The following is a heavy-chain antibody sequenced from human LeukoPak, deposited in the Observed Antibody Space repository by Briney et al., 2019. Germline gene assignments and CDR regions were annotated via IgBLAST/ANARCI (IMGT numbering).Heavy chain of an antibody. CDR2: IYYSGST. CDR3: ARGSVRGEFDP. Sequence: SETLSLTCAVSGGSISSYCWSWIRQPPGEGLEWIGYIYYSGSTNYNPSLKSRVTISVDTSKNQFSLKLSSVTAADTAVYSCARGSVRGEFDPWGQGTLVTVSS. D-gene: IGHD3-10*01. V-gene: IGHV4-59*01. J-gene: IGHJ5*02. CDR1: GGSISSYC.